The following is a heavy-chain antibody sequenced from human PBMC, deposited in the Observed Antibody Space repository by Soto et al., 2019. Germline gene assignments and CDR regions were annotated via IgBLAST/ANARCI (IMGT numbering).Heavy chain of an antibody. CDR2: TYYRSKWYN. CDR3: ARGRDDAFYNYYGMDV. D-gene: IGHD1-1*01. V-gene: IGHV6-1*01. CDR1: VDSVSSNSAA. Sequence: SQTLSLTCAISVDSVSSNSAAWNWIRQSPSRGLEWLGRTYYRSKWYNDYAVSVKSRITINPDTSKNQFSLQLNSVTPEDTAVYYCARGRDDAFYNYYGMDVWGQGTTVTVSS. J-gene: IGHJ6*02.